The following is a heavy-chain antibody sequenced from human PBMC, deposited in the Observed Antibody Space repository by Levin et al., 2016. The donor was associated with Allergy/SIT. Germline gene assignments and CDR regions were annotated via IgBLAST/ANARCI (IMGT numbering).Heavy chain of an antibody. CDR2: IHSIGST. CDR3: ARTIIGLVRGVSTSLGAFDM. CDR1: GGPIRGYY. J-gene: IGHJ3*02. V-gene: IGHV4-59*12. D-gene: IGHD3-10*01. Sequence: SETLSLTCDVSGGPIRGYYWNWIRQPPGRGLEWLGHIHSIGSTNYNPSLKSRVTISIDTSKSQVSLKLGGVTAADTAVYYCARTIIGLVRGVSTSLGAFDMWGQGTMVSVSS.